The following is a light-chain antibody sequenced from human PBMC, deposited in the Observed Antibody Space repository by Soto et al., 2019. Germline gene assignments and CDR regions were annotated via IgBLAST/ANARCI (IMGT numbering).Light chain of an antibody. CDR2: GAS. J-gene: IGKJ5*01. CDR1: QSVSSN. CDR3: QQYNNWPIT. V-gene: IGKV3-15*01. Sequence: EILMTQSPATLSVSPWEIATLSCRASQSVSSNLAWYQHKPGQAPRLLISGASTRATGIPARFSGSGSGTEFTLTISSLQSEDFAVYYCQQYNNWPITFGQGTRLEIK.